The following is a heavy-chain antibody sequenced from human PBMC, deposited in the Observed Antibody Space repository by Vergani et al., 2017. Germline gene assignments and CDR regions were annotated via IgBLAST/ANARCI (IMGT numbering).Heavy chain of an antibody. J-gene: IGHJ6*02. CDR1: GFTFSNAW. Sequence: VQLVESGGGVVQPGRSLRLSCAASGFTFSNAWMSWVRQAPGKGLEWVGRIKSKTDGGTTDYAAPVKGRFTISRDDSKKTLYLQMNSLKTEDTAVYYCTTLYYDGSGSYEAYYGMDVWGQGTTVTVSS. CDR2: IKSKTDGGTT. CDR3: TTLYYDGSGSYEAYYGMDV. V-gene: IGHV3-15*01. D-gene: IGHD3-10*01.